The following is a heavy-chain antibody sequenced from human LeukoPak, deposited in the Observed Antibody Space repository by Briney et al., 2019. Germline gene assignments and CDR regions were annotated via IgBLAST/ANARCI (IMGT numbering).Heavy chain of an antibody. V-gene: IGHV3-20*04. Sequence: PGGSLRLSCAGSGFFFDDYGMNWVRQAPGKGLEWVSGINKNGGSTSYADSVKGRFTISRDNAKNSLYLEMNSLRAEDTALYYCARSPRSSSGYVGYYFYYMDVWGKGTTVTVSS. CDR3: ARSPRSSSGYVGYYFYYMDV. CDR2: INKNGGST. CDR1: GFFFDDYG. D-gene: IGHD6-13*01. J-gene: IGHJ6*03.